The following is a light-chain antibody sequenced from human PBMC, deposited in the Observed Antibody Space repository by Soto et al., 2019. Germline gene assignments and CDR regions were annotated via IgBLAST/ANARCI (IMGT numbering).Light chain of an antibody. CDR1: QSISSW. J-gene: IGKJ1*01. Sequence: DIQMTPSPSTLSASVVDRVTITCRASQSISSWLAWYQQKPGKAPKLLIYKASSLESGVPSRFSGSGSGTEFTLTISSLQPDDFATYYCQQYNSYSWTFGQGTKVE. CDR3: QQYNSYSWT. CDR2: KAS. V-gene: IGKV1-5*03.